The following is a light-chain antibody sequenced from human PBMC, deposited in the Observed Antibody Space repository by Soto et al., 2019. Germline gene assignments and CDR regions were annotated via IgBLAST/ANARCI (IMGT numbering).Light chain of an antibody. CDR1: SSNIGRNT. Sequence: QSVLTQPPSASGTPGQRVTISCSGSSSNIGRNTVNWYQQLPGTAPKLLIYSHNQRPSGVPDRFSVSKSGTSASLAISGLQSEDEADYYCATWADSLDGYVFGTGTKVTVL. V-gene: IGLV1-44*01. CDR2: SHN. J-gene: IGLJ1*01. CDR3: ATWADSLDGYV.